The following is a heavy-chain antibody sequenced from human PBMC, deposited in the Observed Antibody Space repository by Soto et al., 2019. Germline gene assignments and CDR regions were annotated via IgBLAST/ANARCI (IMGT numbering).Heavy chain of an antibody. CDR2: IYYSGST. CDR3: ARHLIVVVPAANYYFDY. J-gene: IGHJ4*02. Sequence: SETLSLTCTVSGGSISSSSYYWGWIRQPPGKRLEWIGSIYYSGSTYYNPSLKSRVTISVDTSKNQFSLKLSSVTAADTVVYYCARHLIVVVPAANYYFDYWGQGTLVTVSS. V-gene: IGHV4-39*01. D-gene: IGHD2-2*01. CDR1: GGSISSSSYY.